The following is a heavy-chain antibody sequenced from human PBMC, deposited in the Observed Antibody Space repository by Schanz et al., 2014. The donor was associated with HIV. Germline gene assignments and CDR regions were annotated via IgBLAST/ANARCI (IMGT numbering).Heavy chain of an antibody. J-gene: IGHJ3*02. D-gene: IGHD2-2*01. V-gene: IGHV1-18*01. CDR3: ARDLSLASSTPTLAFDI. CDR2: ISAYNGNT. CDR1: GGTVNRYA. Sequence: QVQLIQSGAEVKKPGSSVKVSCRASGGTVNRYAISWVRQAPGQGLEWMGWISAYNGNTKYAQKLQGRVTMTRDTSTSTVYMELSSLRSEDTAVYYCARDLSLASSTPTLAFDIWGQGTMVTVSS.